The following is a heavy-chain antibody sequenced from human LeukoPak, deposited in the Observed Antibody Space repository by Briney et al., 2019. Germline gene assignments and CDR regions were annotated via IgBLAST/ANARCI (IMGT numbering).Heavy chain of an antibody. V-gene: IGHV5-51*01. CDR2: NNPGDYAT. J-gene: IGHJ3*02. CDR1: EFSFVSYW. D-gene: IGHD2-2*01. CDR3: ARLARYCTSTSCSWVWAFDI. Sequence: GESLKISCKGSEFSFVSYWIALVRQISGKGLEGMGSNNPGDYATRDSPSFHGQVTISAEQSIRTAYLQWRSMTASDSAMYYCARLARYCTSTSCSWVWAFDIWGQGTMVTVSS.